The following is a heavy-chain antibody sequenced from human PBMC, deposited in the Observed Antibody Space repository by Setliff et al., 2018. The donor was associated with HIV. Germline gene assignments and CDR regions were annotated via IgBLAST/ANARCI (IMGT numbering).Heavy chain of an antibody. D-gene: IGHD3-10*01. V-gene: IGHV4-31*03. CDR1: GGSVTTGGSF. J-gene: IGHJ4*02. CDR3: ARGELSWDY. Sequence: PSETLSLTCSVSGGSVTTGGSFWSWIRQHAGKDLEWIGYIQLNGNTFYNPSLKSRVTISFDTSKNQFSLKLNSVTGADSAMYYCARGELSWDYWGQGTLVTVSS. CDR2: IQLNGNT.